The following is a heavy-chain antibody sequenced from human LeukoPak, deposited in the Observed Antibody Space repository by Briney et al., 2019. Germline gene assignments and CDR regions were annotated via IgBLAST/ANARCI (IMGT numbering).Heavy chain of an antibody. D-gene: IGHD6-19*01. Sequence: GASVKVSCKASGYTFTAYYMHWVRQVPGQGLEWMGWMNPKSGGTNYARKFEGRVTISRDTSVSAAYMEVSRLSSDDTAVYYCARGIAVAGDVFDIWGQGTMVTVSS. CDR1: GYTFTAYY. J-gene: IGHJ3*02. CDR2: MNPKSGGT. V-gene: IGHV1-2*02. CDR3: ARGIAVAGDVFDI.